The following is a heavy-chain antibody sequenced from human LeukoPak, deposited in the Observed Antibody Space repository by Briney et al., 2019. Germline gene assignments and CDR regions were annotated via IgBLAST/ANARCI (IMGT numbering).Heavy chain of an antibody. CDR2: IYYSGST. V-gene: IGHV4-59*01. CDR1: GGSISSYY. J-gene: IGHJ5*02. D-gene: IGHD6-13*01. CDR3: ARALSAAAGYWFDP. Sequence: ETLSLTCTVSGGSISSYYWSWIRQPPGKGLEWIGYIYYSGSTNYNPSLKSRVTISVDTSKNQFSLKLSSVTAADTAVYYCARALSAAAGYWFDPWGQGTLVTVSS.